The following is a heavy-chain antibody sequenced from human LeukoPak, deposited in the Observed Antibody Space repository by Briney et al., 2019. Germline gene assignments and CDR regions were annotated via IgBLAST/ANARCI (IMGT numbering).Heavy chain of an antibody. J-gene: IGHJ3*02. CDR2: IYYSGST. CDR1: GGSISSYY. CDR3: ARDRRIAVAGTPSAFDI. V-gene: IGHV4-59*01. D-gene: IGHD6-19*01. Sequence: SETLSLTCTVSGGSISSYYWSWIRQPPGKGLEWIGYIYYSGSTNYNPSLKSRVTISVDTSKNQFSLKLSSVTAADTAVYYCARDRRIAVAGTPSAFDIWGQETMVTVSS.